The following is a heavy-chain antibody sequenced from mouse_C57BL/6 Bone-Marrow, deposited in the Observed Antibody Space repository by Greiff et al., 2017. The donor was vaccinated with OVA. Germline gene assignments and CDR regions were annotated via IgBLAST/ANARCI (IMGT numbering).Heavy chain of an antibody. CDR1: GFTFTDYY. J-gene: IGHJ2*01. CDR2: IRNKANGYTT. CDR3: ARYGGKSFDC. Sequence: EVQRVESGGGLVQPGGSLSLSCAASGFTFTDYYMSWVRQPPGKALEWLGFIRNKANGYTTEYSASVKGRFTISRDNSQSILYLQRNALRAEDSATYCCARYGGKSFDCWGQGATLTVSS. V-gene: IGHV7-3*01.